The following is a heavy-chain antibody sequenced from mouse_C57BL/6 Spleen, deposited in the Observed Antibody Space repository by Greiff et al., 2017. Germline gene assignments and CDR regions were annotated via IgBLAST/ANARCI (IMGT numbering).Heavy chain of an antibody. CDR1: GYTFTSYW. D-gene: IGHD2-5*01. CDR2: IDPSDSCT. Sequence: QVQLQQPGAELVMPGASVKLSCKASGYTFTSYWMHWVKQRPGQGLEWIGKIDPSDSCTNYNQKFKGKSTLTVDKTSSTAYMQLSSLTSEDSAVYYCGSSNPYYAMYDWGQGTSVTVSS. V-gene: IGHV1-69*01. CDR3: GSSNPYYAMYD. J-gene: IGHJ4*01.